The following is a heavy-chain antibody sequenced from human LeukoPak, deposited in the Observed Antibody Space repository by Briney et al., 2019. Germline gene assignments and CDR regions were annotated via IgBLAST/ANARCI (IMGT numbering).Heavy chain of an antibody. J-gene: IGHJ6*03. D-gene: IGHD4-11*01. V-gene: IGHV4-59*01. CDR3: ARGDYSNYGVYYYYYMDV. CDR1: GGSISSYY. Sequence: SETLSLTCTVPGGSISSYYWSWIRQPPGKGLEWIGYIYYSGSTNYNPSLKSRVTISVDTSKNQFSLKLSSVTAADTAVYYCARGDYSNYGVYYYYYMDVWGKGTTVTVSS. CDR2: IYYSGST.